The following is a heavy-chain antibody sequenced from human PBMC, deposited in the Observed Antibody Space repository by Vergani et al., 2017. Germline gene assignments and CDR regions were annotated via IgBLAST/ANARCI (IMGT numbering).Heavy chain of an antibody. CDR3: ARSSSGWSYWYFDL. J-gene: IGHJ2*01. CDR1: GFTFSSYA. V-gene: IGHV3-30*14. D-gene: IGHD6-19*01. CDR2: ISYDGSNK. Sequence: QVQLVESGGGVVQPGRSLRLSCAASGFTFSSYAMHWVRQAPGKGLEWVAVISYDGSNKYYADSVKGRFTISRDNSKNTLYLQMGSLRAEDMAVYYCARSSSGWSYWYFDLWGRGTLVTVSS.